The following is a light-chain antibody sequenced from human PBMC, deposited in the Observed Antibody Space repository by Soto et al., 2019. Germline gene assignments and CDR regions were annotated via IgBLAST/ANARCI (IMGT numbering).Light chain of an antibody. Sequence: LLTQSPGTLSFAPEESPRLSGRANQSVSSSYLAWYQQKPGQAPRLLIYDVSNRATGIPDRFSGSGSGTDFTLTISRLEPEDFAVYYCQHYGNSPPSVTFGPGTKVDNK. J-gene: IGKJ3*01. CDR2: DVS. CDR3: QHYGNSPPSVT. CDR1: QSVSSSY. V-gene: IGKV3-20*01.